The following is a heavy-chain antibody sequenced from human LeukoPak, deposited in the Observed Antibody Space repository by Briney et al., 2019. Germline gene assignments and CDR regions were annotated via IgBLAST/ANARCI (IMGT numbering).Heavy chain of an antibody. J-gene: IGHJ4*02. V-gene: IGHV3-74*01. D-gene: IGHD4-23*01. CDR1: GFTFSYYW. CDR2: ISNDGSDI. CDR3: ARDMDEDYSGNTLDF. Sequence: PGGSLRLSCAASGFTFSYYWMHWVRQAPGKGLEWVARISNDGSDIRHADSVKGRFTISRDDAKNTVYLQMNSLRAEDTAVYYCARDMDEDYSGNTLDFWGRGTLVTVSS.